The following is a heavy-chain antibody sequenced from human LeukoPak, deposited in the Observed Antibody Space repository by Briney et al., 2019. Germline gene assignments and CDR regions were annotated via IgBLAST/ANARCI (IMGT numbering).Heavy chain of an antibody. V-gene: IGHV1-69*13. Sequence: ASVKVSCKASGGTFSSYAISWVRQAPGQGLEWMGGIIPIFGTANYAQKFQGRVTITADESTSTAYMELRSLRSDDTAVYYCARAGTDDYGDYVSDYWGQGTLVTVSS. CDR3: ARAGTDDYGDYVSDY. CDR2: IIPIFGTA. CDR1: GGTFSSYA. D-gene: IGHD4-17*01. J-gene: IGHJ4*02.